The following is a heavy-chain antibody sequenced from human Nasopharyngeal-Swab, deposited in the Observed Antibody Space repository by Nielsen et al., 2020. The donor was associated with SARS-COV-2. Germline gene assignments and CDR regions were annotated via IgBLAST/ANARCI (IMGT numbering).Heavy chain of an antibody. Sequence: AVKDSCKASGGTFSSYAISWVRQAPGQGLEWMGGIIPIFGTANYAQKFQGRVTITADESTSTAYMELSSLRSEDTAVYYCASGGLVRNYYYYYYMDVWGKGTTVTVSS. CDR1: GGTFSSYA. CDR3: ASGGLVRNYYYYYYMDV. V-gene: IGHV1-69*13. D-gene: IGHD6-6*01. CDR2: IIPIFGTA. J-gene: IGHJ6*03.